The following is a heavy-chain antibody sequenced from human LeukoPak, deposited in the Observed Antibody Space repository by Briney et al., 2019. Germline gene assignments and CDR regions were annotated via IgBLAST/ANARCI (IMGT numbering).Heavy chain of an antibody. J-gene: IGHJ4*02. CDR2: ISSSSSYI. D-gene: IGHD5-24*01. Sequence: GGSLRLSCAASGFTFSSYSMNWVRQAPGKGLEWVSSISSSSSYIYYADSVKGRFTISRDNAKNSLYLQMNSLRAEDTAVDYCARFVSSQLDFWGRETLATVS. V-gene: IGHV3-21*01. CDR3: ARFVSSQLDF. CDR1: GFTFSSYS.